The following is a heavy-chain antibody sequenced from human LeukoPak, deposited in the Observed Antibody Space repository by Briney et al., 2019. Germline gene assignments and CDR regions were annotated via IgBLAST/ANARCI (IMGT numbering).Heavy chain of an antibody. CDR1: GFTFSSYW. Sequence: GGSLRLSCAASGFTFSSYWMHWVRQAPGKGLVWVSRINTDGSSTSYADSVKGRFTISRDNAKNTLYLQMNSLRAEDTAVYYCARGYDSSGYYPPDDYWGQGTLVTVSS. J-gene: IGHJ4*02. D-gene: IGHD3-22*01. CDR2: INTDGSST. CDR3: ARGYDSSGYYPPDDY. V-gene: IGHV3-74*01.